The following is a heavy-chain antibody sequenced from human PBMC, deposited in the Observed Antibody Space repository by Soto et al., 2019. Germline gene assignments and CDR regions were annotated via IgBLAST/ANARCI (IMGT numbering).Heavy chain of an antibody. J-gene: IGHJ6*02. V-gene: IGHV4-30-4*01. CDR1: GGSISSGDYY. D-gene: IGHD3-10*01. Sequence: SETLSLTCTVSGGSISSGDYYWSWIRQPPGKGLEWIGYIYYSGSTYYNPSLKSRVTISVDTSKNQFSLKLSSVTAADTAVYYCARGRRDVYGMDVWGQGTTVTVSS. CDR2: IYYSGST. CDR3: ARGRRDVYGMDV.